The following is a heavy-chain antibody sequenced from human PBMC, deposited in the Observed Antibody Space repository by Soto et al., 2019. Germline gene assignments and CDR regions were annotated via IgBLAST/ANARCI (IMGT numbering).Heavy chain of an antibody. CDR3: ARERIDSSGWYY. CDR2: INAGNGNT. Sequence: ASVKVSCKASGYTFTSYAMHWVRQAPGQRLEWMGWINAGNGNTKYSQKFQGRVTITRDTSASTAYMELSSLRSEDTAVYYCARERIDSSGWYYWGQGTLVTVSS. CDR1: GYTFTSYA. D-gene: IGHD6-19*01. V-gene: IGHV1-3*01. J-gene: IGHJ4*02.